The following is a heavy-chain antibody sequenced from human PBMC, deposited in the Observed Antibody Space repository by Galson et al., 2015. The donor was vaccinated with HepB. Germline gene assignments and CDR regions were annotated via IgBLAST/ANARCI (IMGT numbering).Heavy chain of an antibody. CDR3: AREEYGSGWYGSVMGNWFDP. CDR2: ISNDGSNK. CDR1: GFTFGAYG. D-gene: IGHD6-19*01. Sequence: SLRLSCAASGFTFGAYGLHWVRQAPGKGLAWVAGISNDGSNKYYADSVKGRFTISRANSRNTIYLHMNSLRVEDTAMYYCAREEYGSGWYGSVMGNWFDPWGQGTLVTVSS. V-gene: IGHV3-30*04. J-gene: IGHJ5*02.